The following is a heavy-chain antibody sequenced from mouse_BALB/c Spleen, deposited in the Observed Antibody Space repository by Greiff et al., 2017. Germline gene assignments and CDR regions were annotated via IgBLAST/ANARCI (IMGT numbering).Heavy chain of an antibody. CDR1: EYEFPSHD. D-gene: IGHD2-1*01. Sequence: EVKVVESGGGLVQPGESLKLSCESNEYEFPSHDMSWVRKTPEKRLELVAAINSDGGSTYYPDTMERRFIISRDNTKKTLYLQMSSLRSEDTALYYCARDYGNYGGFAYWGQGTLVTVSA. V-gene: IGHV5-2*01. CDR3: ARDYGNYGGFAY. CDR2: INSDGGST. J-gene: IGHJ3*01.